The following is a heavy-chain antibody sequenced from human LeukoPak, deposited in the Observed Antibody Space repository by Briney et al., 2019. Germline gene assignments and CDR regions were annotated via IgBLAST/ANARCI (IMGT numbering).Heavy chain of an antibody. CDR2: IYTSGST. CDR3: ASIPAANRDPDY. D-gene: IGHD2-2*01. Sequence: PSETLSLTCTVSGGSISSGSYYWRWIRQPAGKGLEWIGRIYTSGSTNYNPSLKSRVTISVDTSKNQFSLKLSSVTAADTAVYYCASIPAANRDPDYWGQGTLVTVSS. CDR1: GGSISSGSYY. J-gene: IGHJ4*02. V-gene: IGHV4-61*02.